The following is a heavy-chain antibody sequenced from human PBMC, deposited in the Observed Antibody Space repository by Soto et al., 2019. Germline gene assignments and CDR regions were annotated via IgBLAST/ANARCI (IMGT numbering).Heavy chain of an antibody. Sequence: GGSLRLSCAASGFTFSSYSMNWVRQAPGKGLEWVSSISSSSSYIYYADSVKGRFTISRDNAKNSLYLQMNSLRAEDTAVYYCARVPLGRSSSSVYYYGMDVWGQGTTVTVSS. V-gene: IGHV3-21*01. CDR1: GFTFSSYS. J-gene: IGHJ6*02. CDR2: ISSSSSYI. D-gene: IGHD6-6*01. CDR3: ARVPLGRSSSSVYYYGMDV.